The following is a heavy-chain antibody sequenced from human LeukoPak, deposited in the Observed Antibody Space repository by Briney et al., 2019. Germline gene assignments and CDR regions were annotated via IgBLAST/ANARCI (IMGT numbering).Heavy chain of an antibody. J-gene: IGHJ3*02. CDR3: ARDIRYDSSGYTTYDAFDI. D-gene: IGHD3-22*01. CDR2: MNPNSGNT. Sequence: ASVKVSCKASGYTFTSYDINWVRQATGQGLEWMGWMNPNSGNTGYAQKFQGRVTMTRNTSISTAYMELSSLRSEDTAVYYCARDIRYDSSGYTTYDAFDIWGQGTMVTVSS. V-gene: IGHV1-8*01. CDR1: GYTFTSYD.